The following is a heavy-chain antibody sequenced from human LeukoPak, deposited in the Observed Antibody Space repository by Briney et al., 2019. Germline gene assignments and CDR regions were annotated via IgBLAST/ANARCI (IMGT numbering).Heavy chain of an antibody. CDR2: ISWNSGSI. V-gene: IGHV3-9*01. J-gene: IGHJ6*02. Sequence: GGSLRLSCAASGFTFDDYAMHWVRQAPGKGLEWVSGISWNSGSIGYADSVKGRFTISRDNSKNTLYLQMNSLRAEDTAVYYCAKVLVGSYGMDVWGQGTTVTVSS. D-gene: IGHD3-3*01. CDR1: GFTFDDYA. CDR3: AKVLVGSYGMDV.